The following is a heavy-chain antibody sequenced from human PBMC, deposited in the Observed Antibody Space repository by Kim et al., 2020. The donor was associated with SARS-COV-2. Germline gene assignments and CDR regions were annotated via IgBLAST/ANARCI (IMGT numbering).Heavy chain of an antibody. Sequence: SVKVSCKASGGTFSSYAISWVRQAPGQGLEWMGRIIPIFGIANYAQKFQGRVTITADKSTSTAYMELSSLRSEDTAVYYCARASDYGDYVVWFDPWGQGTLVTVSS. CDR1: GGTFSSYA. D-gene: IGHD4-17*01. V-gene: IGHV1-69*04. CDR2: IIPIFGIA. J-gene: IGHJ5*02. CDR3: ARASDYGDYVVWFDP.